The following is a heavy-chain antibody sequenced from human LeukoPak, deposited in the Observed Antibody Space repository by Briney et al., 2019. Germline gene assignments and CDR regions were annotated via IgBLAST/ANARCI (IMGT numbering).Heavy chain of an antibody. CDR2: ISGSAYNT. CDR3: AKHRGRYTIYYVDS. D-gene: IGHD3-16*01. CDR1: GFTFSSYG. J-gene: IGHJ4*02. Sequence: PGGSLRLSCAASGFTFSSYGMSWVRQAPGKGLEWVATISGSAYNTYYADSVKGRFTISRDNSANTVFLHMSSLRAEDTALYYCAKHRGRYTIYYVDSWGQGTLVTVSS. V-gene: IGHV3-23*01.